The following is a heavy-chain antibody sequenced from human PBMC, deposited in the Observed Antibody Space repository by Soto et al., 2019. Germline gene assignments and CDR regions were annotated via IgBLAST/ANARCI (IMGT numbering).Heavy chain of an antibody. J-gene: IGHJ4*02. CDR3: ARNGALGY. D-gene: IGHD2-8*01. Sequence: SGTLSLTCTVSGGSIRSGDYYWSWIRQPPGKGLEWIGYILYSGTTNYNPSLESRLTISVDTSKNQFSLKLTSVTAADTAVYYCARNGALGYWGRGTLVTVSS. V-gene: IGHV4-30-4*01. CDR2: ILYSGTT. CDR1: GGSIRSGDYY.